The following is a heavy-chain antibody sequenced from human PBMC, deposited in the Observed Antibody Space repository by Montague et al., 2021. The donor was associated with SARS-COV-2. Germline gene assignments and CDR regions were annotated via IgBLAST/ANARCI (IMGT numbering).Heavy chain of an antibody. Sequence: TLSLTCTVSGGSISGGSYYWSWIRQPAGKGLEWIGRIYTSGTTDYSFSLKSRVTISVDTSKNQFSLKLTSVTAADTAVNYCARAHSGSWAHLDNWGQGSLVTVSS. D-gene: IGHD5-12*01. J-gene: IGHJ4*02. CDR2: IYTSGTT. CDR1: GGSISGGSYY. CDR3: ARAHSGSWAHLDN. V-gene: IGHV4-61*02.